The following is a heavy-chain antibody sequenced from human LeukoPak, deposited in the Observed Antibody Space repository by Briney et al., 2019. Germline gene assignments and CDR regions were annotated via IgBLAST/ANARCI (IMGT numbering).Heavy chain of an antibody. D-gene: IGHD3-22*01. CDR2: IKSKTDGGTT. CDR3: TGYYDTSGYHLDY. Sequence: GGSLRLSCAASGFTFSNAWMSWVRQAPGKGLGWGGRIKSKTDGGTTDYAAPVKGRFSISRDDSENTLYLQMNSLKTEDTGVYYCTGYYDTSGYHLDYWGQGTLVTVSS. J-gene: IGHJ4*02. V-gene: IGHV3-15*01. CDR1: GFTFSNAW.